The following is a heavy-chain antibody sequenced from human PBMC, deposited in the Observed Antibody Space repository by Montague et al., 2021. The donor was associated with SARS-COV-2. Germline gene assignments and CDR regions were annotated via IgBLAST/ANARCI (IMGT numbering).Heavy chain of an antibody. CDR1: GGSISGYC. CDR2: IYYTGGT. Sequence: SETRSLTCSVSGGSISGYCWSWIRQSPGKGLEWVGYIYYTGGTNYNPSLESRVTISLDTSKNQFSLRPSSVTPADTAVYYCARDWAVLTRDGYNYGWFDPWGPGTLVTVSS. D-gene: IGHD5-24*01. J-gene: IGHJ5*02. V-gene: IGHV4-59*01. CDR3: ARDWAVLTRDGYNYGWFDP.